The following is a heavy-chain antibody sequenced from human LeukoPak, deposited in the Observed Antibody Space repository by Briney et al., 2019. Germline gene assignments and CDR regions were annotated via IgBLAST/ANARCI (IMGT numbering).Heavy chain of an antibody. Sequence: SETLSLTCTVSGGSINSSSYYWDWIRQPPGKGLEWIGSIYYSGNTYSNPSLKSRVTISTDTSQNQFSLKLRSVPAADTAVYYCARIPVIAPRRPNYYDYWGQGTLVTVSS. V-gene: IGHV4-39*01. CDR1: GGSINSSSYY. CDR3: ARIPVIAPRRPNYYDY. CDR2: IYYSGNT. D-gene: IGHD6-6*01. J-gene: IGHJ4*02.